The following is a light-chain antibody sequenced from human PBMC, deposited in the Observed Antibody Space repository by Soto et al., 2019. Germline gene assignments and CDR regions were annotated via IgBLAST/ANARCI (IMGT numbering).Light chain of an antibody. CDR3: HQRQSWPRT. CDR2: QTF. V-gene: IGKV3-11*01. CDR1: QYINTR. J-gene: IGKJ3*01. Sequence: EIVLTQSPATLSSFLGDRVSLSFRASQYINTRLAWYQQRPGQAPRLLIYQTFIRAAGIPARFSASGSGTDFTLTISDVQPEDFALYYYHQRQSWPRTFGQETKVDI.